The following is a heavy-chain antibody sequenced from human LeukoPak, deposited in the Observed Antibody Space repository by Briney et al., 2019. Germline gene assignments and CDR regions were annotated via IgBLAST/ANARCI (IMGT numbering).Heavy chain of an antibody. V-gene: IGHV1-18*01. CDR3: ARVSHSSSWLNWFDP. CDR1: GYTFTSYG. D-gene: IGHD6-13*01. Sequence: AASVKVSCKASGYTFTSYGISWVRQAPGQGLEWMGWISAYNGNTNYAQKLQGRVTMTTDTSTSTAYMELRSLRSDDTAVYYCARVSHSSSWLNWFDPWGQGTLVTVSS. J-gene: IGHJ5*02. CDR2: ISAYNGNT.